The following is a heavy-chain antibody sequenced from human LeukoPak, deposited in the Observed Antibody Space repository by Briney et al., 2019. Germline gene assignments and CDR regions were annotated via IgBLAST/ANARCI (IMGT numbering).Heavy chain of an antibody. CDR3: ARDPIPRYYDYVWGSYRDNTLDY. CDR1: GFTFSSYA. D-gene: IGHD3-16*02. Sequence: GGSLRLSCAASGFTFSSYAMHWVRQAPGKGLEWVAVISYDGSNKYYADSVKGRFTISRDNFKNTLYLQMNSLRAEDTAVYYCARDPIPRYYDYVWGSYRDNTLDYWGQGTLVTVSS. V-gene: IGHV3-30-3*01. J-gene: IGHJ4*02. CDR2: ISYDGSNK.